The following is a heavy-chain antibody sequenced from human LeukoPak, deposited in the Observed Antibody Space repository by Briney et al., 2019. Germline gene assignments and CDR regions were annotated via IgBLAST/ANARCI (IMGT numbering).Heavy chain of an antibody. D-gene: IGHD5-18*01. V-gene: IGHV1-2*02. J-gene: IGHJ4*02. CDR2: INPNSGGT. CDR3: ARGYSYGSQCFDY. Sequence: ASVKVSCKASGYTFTGYYMHWVRQAPGQGLEWMGWINPNSGGTSYAQKFQGRVTMTRDTSISTAYMELSRLRSDDTAVYYCARGYSYGSQCFDYWGQGTLVTVSS. CDR1: GYTFTGYY.